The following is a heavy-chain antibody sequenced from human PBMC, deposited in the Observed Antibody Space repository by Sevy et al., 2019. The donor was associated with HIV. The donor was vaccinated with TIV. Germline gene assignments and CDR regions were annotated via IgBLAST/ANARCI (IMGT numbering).Heavy chain of an antibody. Sequence: ASVKVSCTASGYTFTSYGISWVRQAPGRGLEWMGWISAYNGNTNYAQKLQGRVTLTTDTSTSTAYMELRSLRSDDTAVYYCARGYYDFWSGYYRRDAFDIWGQGTMVTVSS. CDR1: GYTFTSYG. J-gene: IGHJ3*02. D-gene: IGHD3-3*01. CDR2: ISAYNGNT. CDR3: ARGYYDFWSGYYRRDAFDI. V-gene: IGHV1-18*01.